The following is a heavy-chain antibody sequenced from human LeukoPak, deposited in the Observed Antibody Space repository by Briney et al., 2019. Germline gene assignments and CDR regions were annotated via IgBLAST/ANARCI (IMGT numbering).Heavy chain of an antibody. CDR3: VKEAYYGWGSSPTFYFDY. J-gene: IGHJ4*02. V-gene: IGHV3-30*14. CDR1: GFTFSSYA. CDR2: ISHDVKTT. D-gene: IGHD3-10*01. Sequence: GGSLRLSCAASGFTFSSYAMSWVRQAPGKGLEWVAVISHDVKTTYYADSAKGRFTISRDNSRNTVFLQMNRLGPEDTAVYYCVKEAYYGWGSSPTFYFDYWGQGTRVTVSS.